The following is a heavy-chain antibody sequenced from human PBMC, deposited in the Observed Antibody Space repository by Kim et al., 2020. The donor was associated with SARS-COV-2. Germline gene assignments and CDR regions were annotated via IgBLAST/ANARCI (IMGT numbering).Heavy chain of an antibody. Sequence: GGSLRLSCAASGFTFDDYTMHWVRQAPGKGLEWVSLISWDGGSTYYADSVKGRFTISRDNSKNSLYLQMNSLRTEDTALYYCAKDMDGIAAAGTWRGNYYYYGMDVWGQGTTVTVSS. CDR2: ISWDGGST. CDR1: GFTFDDYT. D-gene: IGHD6-13*01. V-gene: IGHV3-43*01. J-gene: IGHJ6*02. CDR3: AKDMDGIAAAGTWRGNYYYYGMDV.